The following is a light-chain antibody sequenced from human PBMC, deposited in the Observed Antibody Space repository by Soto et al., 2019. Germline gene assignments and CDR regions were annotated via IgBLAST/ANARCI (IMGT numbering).Light chain of an antibody. J-gene: IGLJ2*01. CDR3: QAWDTNLWV. CDR2: QDT. V-gene: IGLV3-1*01. Sequence: SYELTQPPSVSVSPGQTATITCSGDKLGDKYASWYQQKPGQSPVLVIYQDTNRPSGIPERFSGSNSGNTATLTISGTQAMDEADYFCQAWDTNLWVFGGGTKLTVL. CDR1: KLGDKY.